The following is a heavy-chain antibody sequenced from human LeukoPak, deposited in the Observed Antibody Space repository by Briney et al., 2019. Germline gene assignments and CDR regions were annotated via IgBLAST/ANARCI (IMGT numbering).Heavy chain of an antibody. CDR3: ARDPQYSSSTFSLLIDC. CDR1: GYTLTSYG. V-gene: IGHV1-18*01. CDR2: ISAYNGNT. D-gene: IGHD6-13*01. J-gene: IGHJ4*02. Sequence: ASVNVSCKASGYTLTSYGISWVRQAPGQGLEWMGWISAYNGNTNYAQKFQGTVTMTTDTSTSTAYMELRSLRSDDTAVYYCARDPQYSSSTFSLLIDCWGQGTLVSVSS.